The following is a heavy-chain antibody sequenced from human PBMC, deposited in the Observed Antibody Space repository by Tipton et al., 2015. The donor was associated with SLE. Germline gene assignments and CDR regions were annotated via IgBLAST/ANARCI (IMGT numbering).Heavy chain of an antibody. V-gene: IGHV4-38-2*02. CDR1: GYSVSTGYY. CDR2: IYHTGST. D-gene: IGHD5-12*01. J-gene: IGHJ4*02. CDR3: AREKSGHGYFDS. Sequence: LRLSCTVSGYSVSTGYYWAWIRQSPGKGLEWVGSIYHTGSTYYSPSLRSRVTISVDTSKNQFSLRLISVTAADTAVYYCAREKSGHGYFDSWGQGSLVTVSS.